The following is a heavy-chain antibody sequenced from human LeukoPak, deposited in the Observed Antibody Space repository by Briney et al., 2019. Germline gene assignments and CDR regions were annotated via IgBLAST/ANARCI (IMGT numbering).Heavy chain of an antibody. CDR1: GYTFTSYY. D-gene: IGHD2-15*01. CDR3: ARARPYPYLLPVGFDP. V-gene: IGHV1-46*01. CDR2: INPSGGST. J-gene: IGHJ5*02. Sequence: ASVKVSCKASGYTFTSYYMHWVRQAPGQGLEWMGKINPSGGSTSYAQKFQGRVTMTRDTSTSTVYMELSSLRSEDTAVYYCARARPYPYLLPVGFDPWGQGTLVTVSS.